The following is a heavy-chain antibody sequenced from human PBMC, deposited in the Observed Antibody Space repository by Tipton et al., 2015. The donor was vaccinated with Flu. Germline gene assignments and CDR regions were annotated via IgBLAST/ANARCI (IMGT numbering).Heavy chain of an antibody. Sequence: TLSLTCAVYGGSFSGYYWSWIRQPPGKGLEWIGEINHSGSTNYNPSLKSRVTISVDTSKNQFSLKLSSVTAADTAVYYCARGRDYWGQGTRVTVSS. V-gene: IGHV4-34*01. CDR1: GGSFSGYY. CDR2: INHSGST. CDR3: ARGRDY. J-gene: IGHJ4*02.